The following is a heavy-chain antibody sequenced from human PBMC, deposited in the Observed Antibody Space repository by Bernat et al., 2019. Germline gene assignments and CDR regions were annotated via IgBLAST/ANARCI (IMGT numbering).Heavy chain of an antibody. CDR3: AKSEYDFWSGYYFGYYYYGMDV. V-gene: IGHV3-23*01. D-gene: IGHD3-3*01. J-gene: IGHJ6*02. Sequence: EVQLLESGGGLVQPGGSLRLSCAASGFTFSSYAMSWVRQAPGKGLEWVSAISGSGGSTYYADSVKGRFTISRDNSKNTLYLQMNSLRAEDTAVYYCAKSEYDFWSGYYFGYYYYGMDVRGQGTTVTVSS. CDR2: ISGSGGST. CDR1: GFTFSSYA.